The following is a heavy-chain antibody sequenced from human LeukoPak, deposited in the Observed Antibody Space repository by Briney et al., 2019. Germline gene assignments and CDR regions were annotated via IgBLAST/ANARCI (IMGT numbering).Heavy chain of an antibody. CDR3: AGINEYGDPTGAFDI. V-gene: IGHV3-23*01. CDR1: GFTFSSSA. D-gene: IGHD4-17*01. CDR2: INSSGGRT. Sequence: PGGSLRLSCTTSGFTFSSSAMSWVRQAPGKGLEWVSDINSSGGRTYYADSVKGRFTISRDNSKNTLFLQMNSLRAEDTAVYYCAGINEYGDPTGAFDIWGQGTMATVSS. J-gene: IGHJ3*02.